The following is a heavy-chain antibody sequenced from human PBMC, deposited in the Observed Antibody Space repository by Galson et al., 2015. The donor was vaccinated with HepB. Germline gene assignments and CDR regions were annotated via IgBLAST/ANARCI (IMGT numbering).Heavy chain of an antibody. CDR3: ARGTLMWGSLDY. D-gene: IGHD7-27*01. CDR2: INAGNGNT. V-gene: IGHV1-3*01. Sequence: SCKASGYTFTSYAMHWVRQAPGQRLEWMGWINAGNGNTKYSQKFQGRVTITRDTSASTAYMELSSLRSEDTAVYYCARGTLMWGSLDYWGQGTLVTVSS. CDR1: GYTFTSYA. J-gene: IGHJ4*02.